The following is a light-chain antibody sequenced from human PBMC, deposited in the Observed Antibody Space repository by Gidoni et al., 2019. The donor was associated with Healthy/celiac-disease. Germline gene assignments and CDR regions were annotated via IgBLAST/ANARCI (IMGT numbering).Light chain of an antibody. J-gene: IGLJ2*01. CDR3: CSYAGSYTWV. CDR2: DVS. V-gene: IGLV2-11*01. Sequence: QSALTQHRSVYGSPGQSVTISCTGTSSDVGGYNYVSWYQQHPGKAPKLMIYDVSKRPSGVPDRFSGSKSGNTASLTISGLQAEDEADYYCCSYAGSYTWVFGGGTKLTVL. CDR1: SSDVGGYNY.